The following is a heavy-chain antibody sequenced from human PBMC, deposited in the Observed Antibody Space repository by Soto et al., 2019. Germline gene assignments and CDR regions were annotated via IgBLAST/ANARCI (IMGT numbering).Heavy chain of an antibody. J-gene: IGHJ4*02. V-gene: IGHV3-23*01. CDR2: ISGSGGST. CDR3: AKDFAGFMGY. CDR1: GFTFSSYA. Sequence: PWVSLRLSWAASGFTFSSYAMSWVRQAPGKGLEWVSAISGSGGSTYYADSVKGRFTISRDNSKNTLYLQMNSLRAEDTAVYYCAKDFAGFMGYWGQGTLVTVSS. D-gene: IGHD3-9*01.